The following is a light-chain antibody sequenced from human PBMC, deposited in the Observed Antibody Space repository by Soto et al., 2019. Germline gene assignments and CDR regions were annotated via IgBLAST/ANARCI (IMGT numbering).Light chain of an antibody. CDR1: QSVSSY. J-gene: IGKJ3*01. V-gene: IGKV3-11*01. CDR2: APS. CDR3: QQRTNWPRSFT. Sequence: EIVLTQSPATLSLSPGERATLSCRASQSVSSYLAWYKQKPGQAPGLLIYAPSKRATGIPARFSGSGSGTDLTLTISSLEPVDFAVYYCQQRTNWPRSFTFGPGTKVDIK.